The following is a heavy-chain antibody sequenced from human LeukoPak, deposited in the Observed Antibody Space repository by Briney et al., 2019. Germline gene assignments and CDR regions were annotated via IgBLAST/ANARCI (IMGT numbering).Heavy chain of an antibody. Sequence: SETLSLTCTVSGGSISSYFWSWIRQPPGKGLEWIGYIYTSGSTNYNPSLKSRVTISVDTSKNQFSLKLSSVTAADTAVYYCARREFTDAFDIWGHGTMVTVSS. CDR2: IYTSGST. D-gene: IGHD3-16*01. J-gene: IGHJ3*02. CDR1: GGSISSYF. CDR3: ARREFTDAFDI. V-gene: IGHV4-4*09.